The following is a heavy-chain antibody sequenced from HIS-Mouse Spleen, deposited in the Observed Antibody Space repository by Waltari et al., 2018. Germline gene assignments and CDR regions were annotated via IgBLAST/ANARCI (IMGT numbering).Heavy chain of an antibody. V-gene: IGHV4-39*07. CDR3: AREIPYSSSWYDWYFDL. D-gene: IGHD6-13*01. CDR2: IYYSGST. Sequence: QLQLQESGPGLVKPSETLSLTCTVSGGSISSSSYYWGWIHQPPGKGLEWIGSIYYSGSTYYNPSLTSRVTISVDTSKNQFSLKLSSVTAADTAVYYCAREIPYSSSWYDWYFDLWGRGTLGTVSS. J-gene: IGHJ2*01. CDR1: GGSISSSSYY.